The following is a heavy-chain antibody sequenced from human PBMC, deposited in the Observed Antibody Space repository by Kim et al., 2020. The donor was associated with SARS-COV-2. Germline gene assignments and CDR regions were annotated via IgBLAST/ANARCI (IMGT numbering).Heavy chain of an antibody. D-gene: IGHD3-22*01. CDR3: ARKVYDSSGYSGFDY. Sequence: SLKTRLTISKDTSKNQVVLTMTNMDPVDTATYYCARKVYDSSGYSGFDYWGQGTLVTVSS. V-gene: IGHV2-70*01. J-gene: IGHJ4*02.